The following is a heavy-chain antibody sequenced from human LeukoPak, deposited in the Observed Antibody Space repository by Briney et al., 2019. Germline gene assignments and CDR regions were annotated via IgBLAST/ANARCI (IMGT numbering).Heavy chain of an antibody. Sequence: GGSLRLSCAASGFTFSSYAMSWVRQATGKGLEWVSAIGTAGDTYYPGSVKGRFTISRENAKNSLYLQMNSLRAGDTAVYYCARDLGGEADYWGQGTLVTVSS. V-gene: IGHV3-13*01. CDR3: ARDLGGEADY. D-gene: IGHD6-25*01. J-gene: IGHJ4*02. CDR2: IGTAGDT. CDR1: GFTFSSYA.